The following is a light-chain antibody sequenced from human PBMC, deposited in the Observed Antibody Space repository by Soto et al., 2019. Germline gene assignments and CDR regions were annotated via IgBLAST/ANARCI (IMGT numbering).Light chain of an antibody. Sequence: EVVLTQSPASLSLSPGERATLSCRASQSVASHLAWYQQKPGQAPRLLIYDATKRATGIPARFSGNGFGTYSTLTISSLEPEDVAVYYCQQRSSVITFGQGTRLDMK. V-gene: IGKV3-11*01. CDR2: DAT. CDR3: QQRSSVIT. J-gene: IGKJ5*01. CDR1: QSVASH.